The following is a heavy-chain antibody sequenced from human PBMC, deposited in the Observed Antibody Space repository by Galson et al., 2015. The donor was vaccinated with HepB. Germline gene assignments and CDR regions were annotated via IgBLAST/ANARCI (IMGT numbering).Heavy chain of an antibody. Sequence: QSGAEVKKPGESLRISCKSSGYSYINYWITWVRQMPGKGLQWIGRIDPSDSFTKYSPSFEGQVTMSVDESITTAYLQWSGLRASDTAMYYCARLPHYGSASYALAFDFWGQGTLVTVSS. CDR2: IDPSDSFT. CDR1: GYSYINYW. D-gene: IGHD3-10*01. J-gene: IGHJ4*02. CDR3: ARLPHYGSASYALAFDF. V-gene: IGHV5-10-1*01.